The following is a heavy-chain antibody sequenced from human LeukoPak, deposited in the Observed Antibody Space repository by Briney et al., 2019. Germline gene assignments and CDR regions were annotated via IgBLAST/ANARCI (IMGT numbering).Heavy chain of an antibody. CDR3: AKSVVVVTGLDY. J-gene: IGHJ4*02. CDR1: GFTFSSYA. Sequence: QPGGSLRLSCAASGFTFSSYAMHWVRQAPGKGLEWVAVISYDGSNKYYADYVRGRFTISRDNSKNTLYLQMNSLRAEDTAVYYCAKSVVVVTGLDYWGQGTLVTVSS. V-gene: IGHV3-30-3*01. D-gene: IGHD3-22*01. CDR2: ISYDGSNK.